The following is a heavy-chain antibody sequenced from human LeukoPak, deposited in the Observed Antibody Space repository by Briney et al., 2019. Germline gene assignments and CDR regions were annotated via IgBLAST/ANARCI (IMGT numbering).Heavy chain of an antibody. CDR2: ISAYNGNT. V-gene: IGHV1-18*01. J-gene: IGHJ4*02. CDR1: GYTFTSYG. D-gene: IGHD4-17*01. CDR3: AREVNGDYYFDY. Sequence: ASVKVSCKASGYTFTSYGISWVRQAPGQGLEWMGWISAYNGNTNYAQELQGRVTMTTDTSTSTAYMELRSLRSDDTAVYYCAREVNGDYYFDYWGQGTLVTVSS.